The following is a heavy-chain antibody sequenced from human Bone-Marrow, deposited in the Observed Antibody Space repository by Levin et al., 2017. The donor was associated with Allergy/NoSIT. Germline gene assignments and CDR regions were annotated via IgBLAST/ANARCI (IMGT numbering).Heavy chain of an antibody. D-gene: IGHD5-18*01. CDR3: GRDLGYSYGYRPTWGYGMDV. CDR2: IYYSGST. Sequence: PGGSLRLSCTVSGGSISSYYWSWIRQPPGKGLEWIGYIYYSGSTNYNPSLKSRVTISVDTSKNQFSLKLSSVTAADTAVYYCGRDLGYSYGYRPTWGYGMDVWGQGTTVTVSS. V-gene: IGHV4-59*01. J-gene: IGHJ6*02. CDR1: GGSISSYY.